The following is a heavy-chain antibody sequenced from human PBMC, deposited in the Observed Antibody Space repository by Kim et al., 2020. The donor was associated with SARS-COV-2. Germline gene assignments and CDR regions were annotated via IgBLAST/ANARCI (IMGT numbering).Heavy chain of an antibody. D-gene: IGHD6-13*01. V-gene: IGHV1-69*01. J-gene: IGHJ4*02. CDR3: ARGEVGSSPMGENY. Sequence: AQKFQGRVTITADESTSTAYMELSSLRSEDTAVYYCARGEVGSSPMGENYWGQGTLVTVSS.